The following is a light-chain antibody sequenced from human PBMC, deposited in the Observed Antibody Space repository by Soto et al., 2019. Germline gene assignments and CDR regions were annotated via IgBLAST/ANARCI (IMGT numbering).Light chain of an antibody. V-gene: IGLV1-44*01. CDR1: SSNIGSNP. J-gene: IGLJ2*01. CDR2: SDN. Sequence: QPVLTQPPSASGTPGQRVTISCSGSSSNIGSNPVSWYQQLPGTAPKSLIYSDNQRPSGVPDRISGSRSGTSASLAISGLQSEDEAEYYCAAWDDGLRGRVFGGGTKVTVL. CDR3: AAWDDGLRGRV.